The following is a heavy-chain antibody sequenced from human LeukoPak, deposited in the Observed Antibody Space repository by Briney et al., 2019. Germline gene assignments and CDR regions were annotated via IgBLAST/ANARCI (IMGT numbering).Heavy chain of an antibody. CDR2: IYYSGST. Sequence: SSETPSLTCTVSGDSISSYYWSWIRQPPGKGLEWIGYIYYSGSTNDNPSLKSRVTISVDTSKNQFSLKLSSVTAADTAVYYCAGGSGWYVLTRLEFDYWGQGTLVTVSS. J-gene: IGHJ4*02. CDR3: AGGSGWYVLTRLEFDY. V-gene: IGHV4-59*08. D-gene: IGHD6-19*01. CDR1: GDSISSYY.